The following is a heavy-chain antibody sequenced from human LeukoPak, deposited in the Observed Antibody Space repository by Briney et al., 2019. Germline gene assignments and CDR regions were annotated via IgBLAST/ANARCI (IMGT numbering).Heavy chain of an antibody. CDR3: ARQDYYYDSSGPFDY. CDR2: IIPIFGTA. V-gene: IGHV1-69*06. CDR1: GGTFSSYA. Sequence: GASVKVSCKASGGTFSSYAISWVRQAPGQGLEWMGGIIPIFGTANYAQKFQGRVTITADKSTSTAYMELSSLRSEDTAVYYCARQDYYYDSSGPFDYWGQGTLVTVSS. D-gene: IGHD3-22*01. J-gene: IGHJ4*02.